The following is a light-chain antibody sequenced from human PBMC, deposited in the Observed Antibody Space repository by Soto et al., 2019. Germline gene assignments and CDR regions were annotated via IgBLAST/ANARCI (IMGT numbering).Light chain of an antibody. J-gene: IGKJ1*01. CDR2: AAS. CDR1: QSISSY. V-gene: IGKV1-39*01. Sequence: DIQMTQSPSSLSASVGDRVTITCRASQSISSYLNWYQQKPGKAPKLLIYAASSLQSGVPSRFSGSGSGTDFTLTISSLQPDDFATYYCQQYNSYSLWTFGQGTKVDIK. CDR3: QQYNSYSLWT.